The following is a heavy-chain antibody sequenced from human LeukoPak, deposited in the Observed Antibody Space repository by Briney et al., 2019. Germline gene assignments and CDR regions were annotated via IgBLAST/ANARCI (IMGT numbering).Heavy chain of an antibody. D-gene: IGHD3-9*01. J-gene: IGHJ6*02. CDR1: GVSISSGGYY. CDR3: ARDYGHYDILTGYRPYGMDV. CDR2: IYYSGST. Sequence: SQTLSLTCTVSGVSISSGGYYWRWIRQHPGKGLEWIGYIYYSGSTYYNPSLKSRVTISVDTSKNQFSLKLSSVTAADTAVYYCARDYGHYDILTGYRPYGMDVWGQGTTVTVSS. V-gene: IGHV4-31*03.